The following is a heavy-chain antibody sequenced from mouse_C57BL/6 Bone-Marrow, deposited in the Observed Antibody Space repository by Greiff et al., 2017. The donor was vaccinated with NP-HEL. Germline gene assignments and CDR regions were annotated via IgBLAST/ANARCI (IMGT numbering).Heavy chain of an antibody. CDR2: IFPGSGST. V-gene: IGHV1-75*01. J-gene: IGHJ2*01. Sequence: QVQLKESGPELVKPGASVKISCKASGYTFTDYYIHWVKQRPGQGLEWIGWIFPGSGSTYYNEKFKGKATLTVDKSSSTAYMLLSSLTSEDSAVYFCAREGAIYYDYDGDYGGQGTTLTVSS. CDR1: GYTFTDYY. D-gene: IGHD2-4*01. CDR3: AREGAIYYDYDGDY.